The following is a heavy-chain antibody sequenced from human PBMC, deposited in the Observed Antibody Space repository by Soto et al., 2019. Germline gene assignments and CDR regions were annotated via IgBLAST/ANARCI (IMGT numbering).Heavy chain of an antibody. CDR3: ARGAYGSGSYADY. Sequence: QVQLVESGGGVVQPGRSLRLSCAASGFTFSSYGMHWVRQAPGKGLEWVAVIWYDGNNKYYADSVKGRFTISRDSSKNTLYLQVNSLRAEDTAVYYCARGAYGSGSYADYWGQGTLVTVSS. V-gene: IGHV3-33*01. J-gene: IGHJ4*02. CDR1: GFTFSSYG. CDR2: IWYDGNNK. D-gene: IGHD3-10*01.